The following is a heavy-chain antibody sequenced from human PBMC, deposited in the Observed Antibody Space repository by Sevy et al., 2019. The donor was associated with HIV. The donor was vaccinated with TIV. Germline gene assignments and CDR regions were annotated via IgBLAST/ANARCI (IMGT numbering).Heavy chain of an antibody. CDR1: GFIFSDHY. Sequence: GGSLRLSCAASGFIFSDHYMEWVRQAPGKGLEWVGRIRNKADSYTTEYAASVKGRFTISRDDSKNSLYLLMNSLKTEDTAVYYCVTHAGIAAAGRVFDYWGQGTLVTVSS. J-gene: IGHJ4*02. CDR2: IRNKADSYTT. D-gene: IGHD6-13*01. CDR3: VTHAGIAAAGRVFDY. V-gene: IGHV3-72*01.